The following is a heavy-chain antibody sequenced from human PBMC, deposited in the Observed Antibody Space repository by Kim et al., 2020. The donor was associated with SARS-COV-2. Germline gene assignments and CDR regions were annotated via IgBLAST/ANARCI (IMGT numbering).Heavy chain of an antibody. CDR1: GDSVSSNSAA. Sequence: SQTLSLTCAISGDSVSSNSAAWNWIRQSPSRGLEWLGRTYYRSKWYNDYAVSVKSRITINPDTSKNQFSLQLNSVTPEDTAVYYCARVGLLQQLVLNYYGMDVWGQGTTVTVSS. CDR2: TYYRSKWYN. V-gene: IGHV6-1*01. CDR3: ARVGLLQQLVLNYYGMDV. J-gene: IGHJ6*02. D-gene: IGHD6-13*01.